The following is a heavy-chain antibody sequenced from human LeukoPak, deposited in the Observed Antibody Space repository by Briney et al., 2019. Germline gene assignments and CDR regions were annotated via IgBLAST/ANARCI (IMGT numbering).Heavy chain of an antibody. CDR1: GFTFSSYS. CDR3: ARDPYSGPFDY. CDR2: ISSSSSYI. V-gene: IGHV3-21*01. Sequence: GGSLRLSCAASGFTFSSYSMNWVRQAPGKGLEWGSSISSSSSYIYYSDSVKGRFTISRDTAKNSLYLQMNSLRAEDTAVYYCARDPYSGPFDYWGQGTLVTVSS. J-gene: IGHJ4*02. D-gene: IGHD4-11*01.